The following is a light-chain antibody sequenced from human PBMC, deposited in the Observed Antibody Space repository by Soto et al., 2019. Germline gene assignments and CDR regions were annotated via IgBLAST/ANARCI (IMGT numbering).Light chain of an antibody. CDR2: DVG. J-gene: IGLJ2*01. Sequence: QSALTQPRSVSGSPEQSVTISCTGTSSDVGGYNYVSWYQQHPGKAPKLMIYDVGKRPSGVPDRFSGSKSGNTASLTISGLQAEDEADYYCCSYAGSYTFVVFGGGTKLTVL. CDR1: SSDVGGYNY. V-gene: IGLV2-11*01. CDR3: CSYAGSYTFVV.